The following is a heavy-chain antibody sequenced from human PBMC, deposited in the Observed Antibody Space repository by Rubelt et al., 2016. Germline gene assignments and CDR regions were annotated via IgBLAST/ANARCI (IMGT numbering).Heavy chain of an antibody. CDR3: AGGRRGSSSWLGRDYYGMDV. Sequence: QVQLQQWGAGLLMPSETLSLTCAVYGGSFSGYYWSWIRQPPGKGLEWIGEINHSGSTNYNPSLKSRVTISVDTSKTQFSLKLSSVTAADTAVYYCAGGRRGSSSWLGRDYYGMDVWGQGTTVTVSS. J-gene: IGHJ6*02. CDR2: INHSGST. V-gene: IGHV4-34*01. D-gene: IGHD6-13*01. CDR1: GGSFSGYY.